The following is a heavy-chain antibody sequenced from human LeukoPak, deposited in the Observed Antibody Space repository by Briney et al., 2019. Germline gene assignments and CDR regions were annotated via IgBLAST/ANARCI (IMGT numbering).Heavy chain of an antibody. CDR1: GFTFSSYA. CDR2: ISGSGGST. CDR3: AKASHYDNSGYQYYFDY. D-gene: IGHD3-22*01. J-gene: IGHJ4*02. V-gene: IGHV3-23*01. Sequence: GGSLRLSCAASGFTFSSYAMSWVRQAPGKGLSWVSAISGSGGSTYYADSVKGRFTISRDNSKNTLYLQVNSLRAEDTAVYYCAKASHYDNSGYQYYFDYWGQGTLVTVSS.